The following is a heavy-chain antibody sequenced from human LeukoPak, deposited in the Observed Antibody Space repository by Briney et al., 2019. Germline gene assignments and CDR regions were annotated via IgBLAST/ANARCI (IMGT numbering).Heavy chain of an antibody. Sequence: GGSLRLSCAASGFTFSSYAMHWVRQAPGKGLEWVAVISYDGSNKYYADSVKGRFTISRDNSKNTLYLQMNSLRAEDTAVYYCARNGIYQLHWVWFDPWGRGTLVTVSS. V-gene: IGHV3-30-3*01. CDR3: ARNGIYQLHWVWFDP. CDR2: ISYDGSNK. D-gene: IGHD2-2*01. CDR1: GFTFSSYA. J-gene: IGHJ5*02.